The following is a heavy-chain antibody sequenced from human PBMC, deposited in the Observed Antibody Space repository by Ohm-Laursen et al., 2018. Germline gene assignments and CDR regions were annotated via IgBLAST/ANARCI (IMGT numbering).Heavy chain of an antibody. V-gene: IGHV4-39*01. Sequence: WVRQPPGKGLEWIGSIYYSGNTYYNPPLKSRVTISVETSKNQFLLKLTSVTAADTAVYYCARHFVSARGPIDFWGQGTLVTVSS. CDR2: IYYSGNT. D-gene: IGHD3-10*01. J-gene: IGHJ4*02. CDR3: ARHFVSARGPIDF.